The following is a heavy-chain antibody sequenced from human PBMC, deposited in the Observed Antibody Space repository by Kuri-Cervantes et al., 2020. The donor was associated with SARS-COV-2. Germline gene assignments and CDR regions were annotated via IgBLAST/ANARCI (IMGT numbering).Heavy chain of an antibody. D-gene: IGHD2-8*01. CDR1: EFTFSSYT. J-gene: IGHJ6*02. CDR3: ARMKGMVYANYGMDV. Sequence: GESLKISCAASEFTFSSYTMHWVRQAPGKGLEWVAVISYDGSNKYYADSVKGRFTISRDNSKNTLYLQMNSLGAEDTAVYYCARMKGMVYANYGMDVWGQGTTVTVSS. V-gene: IGHV3-30*01. CDR2: ISYDGSNK.